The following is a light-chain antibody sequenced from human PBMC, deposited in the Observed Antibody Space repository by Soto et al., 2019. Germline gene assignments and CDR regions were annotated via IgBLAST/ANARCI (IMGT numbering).Light chain of an antibody. Sequence: EIVMTQSPATLSVSPGERATLSCRASQSVSSNLAWYQQKPGQAPRLLTYGASSRATGIPDRFSGGGSGTDFTLTVTRLEPEDFAVYYCQQYGSSITFGQGTRLEI. CDR1: QSVSSN. J-gene: IGKJ5*01. CDR3: QQYGSSIT. V-gene: IGKV3-20*01. CDR2: GAS.